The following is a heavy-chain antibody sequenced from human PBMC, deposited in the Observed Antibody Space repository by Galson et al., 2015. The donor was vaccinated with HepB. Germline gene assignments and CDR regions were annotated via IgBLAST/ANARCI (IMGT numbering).Heavy chain of an antibody. J-gene: IGHJ5*02. CDR2: IYWDDDK. V-gene: IGHV2-5*02. CDR1: GFSLSTSGVG. D-gene: IGHD2-15*01. CDR3: AHQVSEGYCSGGSCDSLCWFDP. Sequence: PALVKPTQTLTLTCTFSGFSLSTSGVGVCWIRQPPGKALEWLALIYWDDDKRYSPSLKSRLTITKDTSKNQVVLTMTNMDPVDTATYYCAHQVSEGYCSGGSCDSLCWFDPWGQGTLVTVTS.